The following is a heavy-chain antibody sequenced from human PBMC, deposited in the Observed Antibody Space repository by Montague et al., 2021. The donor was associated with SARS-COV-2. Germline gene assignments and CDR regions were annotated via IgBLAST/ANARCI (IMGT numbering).Heavy chain of an antibody. CDR2: IYYSGST. V-gene: IGHV4-39*01. Sequence: SETLSLTCTVSGGSISSSSYYWGWIRQPPGKGLEWIGSIYYSGSTYHNPSLKSRVTISVDTSKNQFSLKLSSVTAADTAVYYCARQVGTMIVVVIIKLRYYFDYWGQGTLVTVSS. CDR3: ARQVGTMIVVVIIKLRYYFDY. D-gene: IGHD3-22*01. CDR1: GGSISSSSYY. J-gene: IGHJ4*02.